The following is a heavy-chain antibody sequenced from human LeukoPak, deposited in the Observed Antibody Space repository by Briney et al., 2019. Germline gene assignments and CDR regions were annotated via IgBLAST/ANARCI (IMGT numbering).Heavy chain of an antibody. Sequence: GGSLRLSCAASGFTFSSYAMTWVRQAPGKGLEWVSTISGSAGSTYYADSVKGRFTISRDNSKNTLYLQVNSLRADDTAVYYCAKDDGSGSYSDYWGQGTLVIVSS. J-gene: IGHJ4*02. CDR1: GFTFSSYA. CDR3: AKDDGSGSYSDY. D-gene: IGHD3-10*01. V-gene: IGHV3-23*01. CDR2: ISGSAGST.